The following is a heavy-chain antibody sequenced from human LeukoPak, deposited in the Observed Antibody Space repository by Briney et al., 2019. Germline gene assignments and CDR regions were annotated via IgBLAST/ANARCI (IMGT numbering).Heavy chain of an antibody. V-gene: IGHV4-38-2*02. CDR3: ARSGGAIAARPGVSIVDY. CDR1: GYSISSGYY. J-gene: IGHJ4*02. CDR2: IYHSGST. Sequence: PSETLSLTCTVSGYSISSGYYWGWIRQPPGKGLEWIGSIYHSGSTYYNPSLKSRVTISEDTSKNQFSLKLSSVTAADTAVYYCARSGGAIAARPGVSIVDYWGQGTLVTVSS. D-gene: IGHD6-6*01.